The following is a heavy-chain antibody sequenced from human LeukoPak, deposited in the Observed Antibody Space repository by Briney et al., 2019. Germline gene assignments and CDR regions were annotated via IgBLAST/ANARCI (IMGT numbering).Heavy chain of an antibody. CDR1: GGSISSSSYY. J-gene: IGHJ5*02. Sequence: TPSETLSLTCTVSGGSISSSSYYWGWIRQPPGKGLEWIGSIYYSGSTYYNPSLKSRVTISVDTSKNQFSLKLSSVTAADTAVYYCARDDYGDYANWFDPWGQGTLVTVSS. CDR3: ARDDYGDYANWFDP. D-gene: IGHD4-17*01. V-gene: IGHV4-39*07. CDR2: IYYSGST.